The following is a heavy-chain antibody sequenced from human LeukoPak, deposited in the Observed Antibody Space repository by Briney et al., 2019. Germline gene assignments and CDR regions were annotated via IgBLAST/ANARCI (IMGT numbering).Heavy chain of an antibody. J-gene: IGHJ6*03. CDR3: ARVPLPYYDFWSGYYTRWYYYMDV. CDR2: INPNSGGT. Sequence: ASVKVSCKASGYTFTGYYMHWVRQAPGQGLEWMGWINPNSGGTNYAQKFQGRVTMTRDTSISTAYMELSRLRSDDTAVYYCARVPLPYYDFWSGYYTRWYYYMDVWGKGTTVTVSS. D-gene: IGHD3-3*01. CDR1: GYTFTGYY. V-gene: IGHV1-2*02.